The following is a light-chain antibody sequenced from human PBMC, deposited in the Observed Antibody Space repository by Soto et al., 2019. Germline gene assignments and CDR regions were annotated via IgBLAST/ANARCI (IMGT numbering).Light chain of an antibody. Sequence: QSVLTQPRSVSGSPGQSVTISCTRTISDVGGYNYVSWYQHHPGKAPKLLISDVTKRPSWVPDRFSGSKSGNTASLTISDLQAEDEADYYCSSYAGDNNLVFGGGTKVTVL. CDR2: DVT. CDR1: ISDVGGYNY. CDR3: SSYAGDNNLV. V-gene: IGLV2-11*01. J-gene: IGLJ2*01.